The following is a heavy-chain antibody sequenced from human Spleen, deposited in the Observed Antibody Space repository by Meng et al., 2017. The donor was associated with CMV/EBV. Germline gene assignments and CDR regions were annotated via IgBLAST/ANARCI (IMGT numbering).Heavy chain of an antibody. CDR2: ISSSSNYI. CDR1: GFTFSAYT. J-gene: IGHJ5*02. Sequence: GGSLRLSCAASGFTFSAYTMNWVRQAPGKGLEWVSSISSSSNYIHYADSVKGRFTISRDNAKNSLYLQMNSLRAEDTAVYYCARDFAGQVDPWGQGTLVTVSS. CDR3: ARDFAGQVDP. V-gene: IGHV3-21*01.